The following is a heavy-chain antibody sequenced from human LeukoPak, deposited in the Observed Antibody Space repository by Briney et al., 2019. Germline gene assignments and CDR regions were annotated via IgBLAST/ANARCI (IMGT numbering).Heavy chain of an antibody. V-gene: IGHV4-34*01. CDR2: INHSGST. CDR3: ATMWSGAFDP. CDR1: GGSISSYY. J-gene: IGHJ5*02. D-gene: IGHD2-21*01. Sequence: PSETLSLTCTVSGGSISSYYWSWIRQPPGKGLEWIGEINHSGSTNYNPSLKSRVTISVDTSKNQFSLRLSSVTAADTAVYYCATMWSGAFDPWGQGTLVTVSS.